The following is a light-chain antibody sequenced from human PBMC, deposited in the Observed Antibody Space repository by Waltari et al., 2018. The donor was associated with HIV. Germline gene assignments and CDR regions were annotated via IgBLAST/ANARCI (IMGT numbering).Light chain of an antibody. Sequence: QSALTQPRSVSGSPGQSVTISCTGTSSDVGGYNYVSWYRQHPGKAPKLMIYDVTNRPSGGPDRFSGSKSRNTASLTISGLQAGDEADYFCCSYAGGYTFVFGGGTKLTVL. CDR1: SSDVGGYNY. CDR3: CSYAGGYTFV. J-gene: IGLJ3*02. V-gene: IGLV2-11*01. CDR2: DVT.